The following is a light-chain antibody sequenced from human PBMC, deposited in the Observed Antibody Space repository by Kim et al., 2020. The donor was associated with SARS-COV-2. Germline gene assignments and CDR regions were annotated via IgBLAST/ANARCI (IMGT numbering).Light chain of an antibody. CDR3: QQRSNWLT. CDR1: QSVSSY. Sequence: EIVLTQSPATLSLSPGDTATLSCRASQSVSSYLAWYQHKPGQAPRLLIYDASSRATGIPARFSGSGSGTDFTLTISSLEPEDFAVYYCQQRSNWLTFGGGTKLEI. V-gene: IGKV3-11*01. J-gene: IGKJ4*01. CDR2: DAS.